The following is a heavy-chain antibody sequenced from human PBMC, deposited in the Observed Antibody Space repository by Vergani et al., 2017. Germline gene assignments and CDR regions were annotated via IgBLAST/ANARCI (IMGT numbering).Heavy chain of an antibody. D-gene: IGHD3-3*01. V-gene: IGHV3-30*02. CDR3: ARASENYDFWSGLRPPDYMDV. J-gene: IGHJ6*03. CDR1: GFTFSSYG. CDR2: IRYDGSNK. Sequence: QVQLVESGGGVVQPGGSLRLSCAASGFTFSSYGMHWVRQAPGKGLEWVAFIRYDGSNKYYADSVKGRFTISRDNSKNTLYLQMNSLRAEDTAVYYCARASENYDFWSGLRPPDYMDVWGKXP.